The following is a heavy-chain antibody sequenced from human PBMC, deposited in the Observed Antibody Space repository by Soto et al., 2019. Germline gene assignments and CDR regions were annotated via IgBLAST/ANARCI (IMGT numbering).Heavy chain of an antibody. V-gene: IGHV3-30*03. J-gene: IGHJ4*02. D-gene: IGHD2-8*01. Sequence: QVQLVESGGGVVQPGTSLRLSCAASGFTFSNYGMHWVRQAPGKGLEWVALISHDGSNKYYADSVKGRFTVSRDDSKKTLFLLMNSLRVEDTAVYSCATEGCTKTVCHFDYWGQGTLVTVSS. CDR1: GFTFSNYG. CDR3: ATEGCTKTVCHFDY. CDR2: ISHDGSNK.